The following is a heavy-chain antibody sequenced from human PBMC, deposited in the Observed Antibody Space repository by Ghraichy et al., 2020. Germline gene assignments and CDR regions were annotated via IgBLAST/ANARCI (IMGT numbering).Heavy chain of an antibody. Sequence: GGSLRLSCAASGFTVSSNYMSWVRQAPGKGLEWVSVIYSGGSTYYADSVKGRFTISRDNSKNTLYLQMNSLRADDTAVYYCARGRIAVAGGGDCWGQGTLVTVSS. D-gene: IGHD6-19*01. CDR2: IYSGGST. V-gene: IGHV3-53*01. CDR3: ARGRIAVAGGGDC. J-gene: IGHJ4*02. CDR1: GFTVSSNY.